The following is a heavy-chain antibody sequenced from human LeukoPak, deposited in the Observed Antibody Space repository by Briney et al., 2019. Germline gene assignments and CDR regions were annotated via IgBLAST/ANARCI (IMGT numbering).Heavy chain of an antibody. CDR2: INPNSGGT. V-gene: IGHV1-2*02. D-gene: IGHD2-15*01. CDR3: ARDSGLDC. J-gene: IGHJ4*02. Sequence: ASVKVSCKASGYTFTTSMHWVRQAPGQGLEWMGWINPNSGGTNYAQNFQGRVTMTRDTSINTAYMELSRLRSDDTTVYFCARDSGLDCWGQRTLVAVCS. CDR1: GYTFTTS.